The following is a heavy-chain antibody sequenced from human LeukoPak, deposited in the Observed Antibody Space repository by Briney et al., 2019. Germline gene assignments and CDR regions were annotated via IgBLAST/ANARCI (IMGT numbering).Heavy chain of an antibody. CDR2: INHSGST. V-gene: IGHV4-34*01. CDR3: ARQSGTYYYDSSGYYYFDY. J-gene: IGHJ4*02. D-gene: IGHD3-22*01. CDR1: GGSISSYY. Sequence: ASETLSLTCTVSGGSISSYYWSWIRQPPGKGLEWIGKINHSGSTKYNPSLKSRVTISVDTSKNQFSLKLSSVTAADTAVYYCARQSGTYYYDSSGYYYFDYWGQGTLVSVSS.